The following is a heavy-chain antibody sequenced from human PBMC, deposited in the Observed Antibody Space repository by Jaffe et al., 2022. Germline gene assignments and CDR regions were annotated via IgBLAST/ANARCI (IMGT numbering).Heavy chain of an antibody. Sequence: EVQLLESGGGLVQPGGSLRLSCAASGFTFSSYAMSWVRQAPGKGLEWVSAISGSGGSTYYADSVKGRFTISRDNSKNTLYLQMNSLRAEDTAVYYCAKPTCSGGSCYSRAFDIWGQGTMVTVSS. CDR1: GFTFSSYA. D-gene: IGHD2-15*01. CDR2: ISGSGGST. V-gene: IGHV3-23*01. CDR3: AKPTCSGGSCYSRAFDI. J-gene: IGHJ3*02.